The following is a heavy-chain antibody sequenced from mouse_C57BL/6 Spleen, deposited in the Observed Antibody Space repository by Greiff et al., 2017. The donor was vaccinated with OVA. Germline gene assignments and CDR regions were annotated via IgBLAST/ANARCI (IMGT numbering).Heavy chain of an antibody. CDR1: GYTFTSYW. J-gene: IGHJ2*01. Sequence: VQLQQPGAELVMPGASVKLSCKASGYTFTSYWMHWVKQRPGQGLEWIGEIDPSDSYTNYNQKFKGKSTLTVDKSSSTAYMQLSRLTSEDSAIYYCAREGNYDDYDPLDYWGQGTTLTVSS. D-gene: IGHD2-4*01. V-gene: IGHV1-69*01. CDR3: AREGNYDDYDPLDY. CDR2: IDPSDSYT.